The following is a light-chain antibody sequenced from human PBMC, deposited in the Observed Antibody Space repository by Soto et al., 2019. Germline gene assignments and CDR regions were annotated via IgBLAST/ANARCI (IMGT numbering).Light chain of an antibody. CDR1: QSVSSY. CDR3: QQRSNWPIT. CDR2: DAS. Sequence: EIVLTQSPATLSLSPGERATLSCRASQSVSSYLAWYQQKPGQAPRLLIYDASNRATGIPARISGSGSGTDFTLTLSSLEPEDFAVYYCQQRSNWPITFGPGTKVDIK. J-gene: IGKJ3*01. V-gene: IGKV3-11*01.